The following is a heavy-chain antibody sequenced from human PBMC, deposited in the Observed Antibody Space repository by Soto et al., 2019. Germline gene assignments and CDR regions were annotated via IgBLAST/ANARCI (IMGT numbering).Heavy chain of an antibody. Sequence: GGSLRLSCAASGFTFSSYAMSWVRQAPGKGLEWVSDISGSGDSTYYADSVKGRFTISRDNSKSTLYLQMNTLRAEDTAVYYCAKDRWPMIVGLGWFDPWGQGTLVTVSS. CDR3: AKDRWPMIVGLGWFDP. J-gene: IGHJ5*02. D-gene: IGHD3-22*01. CDR2: ISGSGDST. V-gene: IGHV3-23*01. CDR1: GFTFSSYA.